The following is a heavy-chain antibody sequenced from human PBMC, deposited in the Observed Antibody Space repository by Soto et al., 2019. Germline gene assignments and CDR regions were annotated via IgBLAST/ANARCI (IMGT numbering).Heavy chain of an antibody. CDR3: TRASVFTSMPFDY. CDR1: GFTFGDYA. J-gene: IGHJ4*02. CDR2: IRSKAYGGTT. D-gene: IGHD2-2*01. Sequence: GGSLRLSCTASGFTFGDYAMSWFRQAPGKGLEWVGFIRSKAYGGTTEYAASVKGRFTISRDDSKSIAYLQMNSLKTEDTAVYYCTRASVFTSMPFDYWGQGTLVTVSS. V-gene: IGHV3-49*03.